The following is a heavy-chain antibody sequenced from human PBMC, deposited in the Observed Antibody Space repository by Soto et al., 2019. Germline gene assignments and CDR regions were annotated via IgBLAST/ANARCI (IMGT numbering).Heavy chain of an antibody. D-gene: IGHD3-3*01. CDR1: GGSISSGGYY. V-gene: IGHV4-31*03. Sequence: SETLSLTCTVSGGSISSGGYYWNWIRQHPGKGLEWIGYIFYSGTTYYNPSLKSRVTISVDTSKNQFSLKLSSVTAADTAVYYCARLTSGALDYWGQGTLVTVS. CDR3: ARLTSGALDY. J-gene: IGHJ4*02. CDR2: IFYSGTT.